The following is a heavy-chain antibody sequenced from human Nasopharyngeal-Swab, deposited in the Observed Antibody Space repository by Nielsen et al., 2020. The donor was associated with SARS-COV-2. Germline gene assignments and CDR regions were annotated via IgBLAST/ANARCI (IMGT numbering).Heavy chain of an antibody. V-gene: IGHV3-30-3*01. J-gene: IGHJ4*02. D-gene: IGHD6-13*01. CDR3: ARDGAPIGEGGSSWTGFDY. CDR1: GFTFSSYA. Sequence: GESLKISCAASGFTFSSYAMYWVRQAPGKGLEWVAVISFDGNNKYYADSVKGRFTISRDNSKNTLYLQMNSLRSEDTALYYCARDGAPIGEGGSSWTGFDYWGQGTLVTVSS. CDR2: ISFDGNNK.